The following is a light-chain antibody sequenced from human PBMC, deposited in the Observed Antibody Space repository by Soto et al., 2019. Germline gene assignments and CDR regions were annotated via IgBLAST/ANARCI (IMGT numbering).Light chain of an antibody. CDR3: QLYGSXPWT. CDR1: QSVSRSF. Sequence: EIVLTQSPGTLSLSPGAIATLSCRASQSVSRSFLAWYHQKPGQAPVLLIYCSSSRATGTPYRFSGSGSGTDFTLTLSRLEPQDFAVYHSQLYGSXPWTSGPGTKV. V-gene: IGKV3-20*01. J-gene: IGKJ1*01. CDR2: CSS.